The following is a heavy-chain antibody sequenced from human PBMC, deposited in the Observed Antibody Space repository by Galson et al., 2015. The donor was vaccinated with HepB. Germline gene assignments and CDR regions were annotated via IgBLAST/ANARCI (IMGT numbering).Heavy chain of an antibody. J-gene: IGHJ5*02. Sequence: SVKVSCKASGYSFSGFYIHWVRQAPGQGLEWMGWINPNGGGTKYAQKFQDRVTMTKDTSISTAYMELNRLNSDDTAVYYCATEGYQHTCCRSADAWGQGTQVIVSS. CDR2: INPNGGGT. V-gene: IGHV1-2*02. CDR1: GYSFSGFY. CDR3: ATEGYQHTCCRSADA. D-gene: IGHD3-3*02.